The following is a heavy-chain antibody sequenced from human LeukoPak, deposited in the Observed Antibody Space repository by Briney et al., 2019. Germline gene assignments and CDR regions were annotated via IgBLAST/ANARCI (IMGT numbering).Heavy chain of an antibody. CDR2: IDPDGGNT. V-gene: IGHV1-46*01. CDR3: ARDRQYNWNRSPNWFDP. D-gene: IGHD1-20*01. J-gene: IGHJ5*02. Sequence: GASVKVSCKASGYTFTDSYVHWVRQAPGQVLEWMGLIDPDGGNTNYAQNFQGRVTLTRDTSTSTLYMELSSLRSDDTAVYYCARDRQYNWNRSPNWFDPWGQGTLVTVSS. CDR1: GYTFTDSY.